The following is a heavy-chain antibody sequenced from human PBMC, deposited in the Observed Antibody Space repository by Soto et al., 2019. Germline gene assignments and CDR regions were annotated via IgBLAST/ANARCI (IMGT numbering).Heavy chain of an antibody. CDR2: IIPIFGTE. V-gene: IGHV1-69*01. D-gene: IGHD4-17*01. Sequence: QVQLVQSGAEVKKPGSSVKVSCKASGGTFSSYAISWVRQAPGQGLEWMGGIIPIFGTENYAQKYQCRVTITANEYTSTADMELSRLRSEERVVYYCARNYGDNPLDYWGQGTLVTVSS. CDR3: ARNYGDNPLDY. J-gene: IGHJ4*02. CDR1: GGTFSSYA.